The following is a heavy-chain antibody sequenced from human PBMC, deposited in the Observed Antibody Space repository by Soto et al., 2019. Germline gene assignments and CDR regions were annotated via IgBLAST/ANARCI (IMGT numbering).Heavy chain of an antibody. D-gene: IGHD2-15*01. CDR3: PRHTPAISISDH. J-gene: IGHJ4*02. Sequence: QLQLQESGPGLVNPSETLSLTCTVSGGSISRSRYYWGWIRQPPGKGLGWIGRIYNSGSTSYTPSPKSRLTISVDTSKTPSSPKLTAVTAADTAVYYLPRHTPAISISDHWGQGTLVTVSS. CDR1: GGSISRSRYY. V-gene: IGHV4-39*01. CDR2: IYNSGST.